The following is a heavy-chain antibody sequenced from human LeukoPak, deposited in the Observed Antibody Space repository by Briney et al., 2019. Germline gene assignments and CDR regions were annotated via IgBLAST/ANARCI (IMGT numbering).Heavy chain of an antibody. CDR1: GGSISSSSYY. V-gene: IGHV4-39*07. D-gene: IGHD4-17*01. CDR3: ARLHQIYGDLTGRVDY. CDR2: IYYSGST. J-gene: IGHJ4*02. Sequence: SQTLSLTCTVSGGSISSSSYYWGWIRQPPGKGLEWIGSIYYSGSTYYNPSLKSRVTISVDTSKNQFSLKLSSVTAADTAVYYCARLHQIYGDLTGRVDYWGQGTLVTVSS.